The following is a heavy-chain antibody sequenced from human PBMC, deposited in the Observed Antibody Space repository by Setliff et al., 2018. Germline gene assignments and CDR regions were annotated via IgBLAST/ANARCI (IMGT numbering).Heavy chain of an antibody. CDR1: GGTFSKYG. CDR3: ARDIVVVPAAMCI. D-gene: IGHD2-2*01. CDR2: IIPNFRTT. J-gene: IGHJ3*02. Sequence: SVKVSCKASGGTFSKYGISWVRQAPGQGLEWMGGIIPNFRTTSYAQKFQGRVTISTDESTMTAYMELNSLRSEDTAVYYCARDIVVVPAAMCIWGQGTMVTVSS. V-gene: IGHV1-69*05.